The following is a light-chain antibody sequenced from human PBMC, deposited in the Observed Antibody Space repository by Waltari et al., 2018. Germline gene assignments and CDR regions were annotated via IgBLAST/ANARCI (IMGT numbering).Light chain of an antibody. CDR1: SGHSTSI. Sequence: QPVLTQSSSTSASLGSSVKLTCTLDSGHSTSIIAWHQQQAGKAPRYLMKLEDSGNYNKGSEVPVRFSVPSSGADRYLAIFNLQSEDEADYYCETWDSNTRVFGGGTKLTVL. V-gene: IGLV4-60*03. CDR2: LEDSGNY. J-gene: IGLJ3*02. CDR3: ETWDSNTRV.